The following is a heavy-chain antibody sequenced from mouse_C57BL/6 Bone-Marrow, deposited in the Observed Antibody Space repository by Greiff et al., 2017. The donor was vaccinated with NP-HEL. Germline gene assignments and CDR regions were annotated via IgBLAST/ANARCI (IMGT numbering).Heavy chain of an antibody. CDR2: IYPRSGNT. CDR1: GYTFTSYG. V-gene: IGHV1-81*01. Sequence: QVQLKESGAELARPGASVKLSCKASGYTFTSYGISWVKQRTGQGLEWIGEIYPRSGNTYYNEKFKGKATLTAEKSSSTAYMELSSLTSEDSAVYFCARSGLRRPCWYFDVWGTGTTVTVSS. D-gene: IGHD2-4*01. J-gene: IGHJ1*03. CDR3: ARSGLRRPCWYFDV.